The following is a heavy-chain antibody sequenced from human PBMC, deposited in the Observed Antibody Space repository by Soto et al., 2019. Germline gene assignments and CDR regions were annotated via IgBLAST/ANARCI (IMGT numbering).Heavy chain of an antibody. CDR2: IIPVFGTT. J-gene: IGHJ5*02. V-gene: IGHV1-69*18. CDR3: AGGGGATWTGWFDP. CDR1: GGLFNSNG. Sequence: QVQLVQSGTEVNKSGSSVKVSCQVSGGLFNSNGINWVRQAPGQGLEWMGSIIPVFGTTKYAQKFQDRVTISAGESTNTVYIQLSSLKSDDAAIYYCAGGGGATWTGWFDPWGQGTPVVVSS. D-gene: IGHD3-16*01.